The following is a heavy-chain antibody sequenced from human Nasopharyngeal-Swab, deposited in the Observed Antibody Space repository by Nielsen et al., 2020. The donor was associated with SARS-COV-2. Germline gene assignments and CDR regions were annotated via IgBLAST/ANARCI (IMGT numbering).Heavy chain of an antibody. V-gene: IGHV4-39*02. CDR3: ARDRPQYYDSWSGYRYFDY. CDR2: IYYSGTT. J-gene: IGHJ4*02. D-gene: IGHD3-3*01. Sequence: SETLSLTCAVSGDSISTGRYSWDWIRQPPGKGLEWIGSIYYSGTTYYNPSLKSRVTISVDTSKNQFSLKLNSATAADTPVYYCARDRPQYYDSWSGYRYFDYWGQGTLVTVSS. CDR1: GDSISTGRYS.